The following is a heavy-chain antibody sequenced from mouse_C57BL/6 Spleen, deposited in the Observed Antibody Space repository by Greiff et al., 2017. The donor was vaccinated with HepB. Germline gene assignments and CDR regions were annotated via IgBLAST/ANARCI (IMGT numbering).Heavy chain of an antibody. CDR3: ARRTGTDFDY. D-gene: IGHD4-1*01. Sequence: EVKLVESGGGLVKPGGSLKLSCAASGFTFSDYGMHWVRQAPEKGLEWVAYISSGSSTIYYADTVKGRFTISRDNAKNTLFLQMTSLRSEDTAMYYCARRTGTDFDYWGQGTTLTVSS. V-gene: IGHV5-17*01. J-gene: IGHJ2*01. CDR2: ISSGSSTI. CDR1: GFTFSDYG.